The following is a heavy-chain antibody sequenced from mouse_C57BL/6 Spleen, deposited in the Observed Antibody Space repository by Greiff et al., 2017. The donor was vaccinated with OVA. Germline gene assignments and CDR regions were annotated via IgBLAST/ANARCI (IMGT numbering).Heavy chain of an antibody. CDR1: GYAFTNYL. D-gene: IGHD1-1*01. J-gene: IGHJ4*01. CDR2: INPGSGGT. CDR3: ARSLYSYYAMDY. Sequence: QVQLKESGAELVRPGTSVKVSCKASGYAFTNYLIEWVKQRPGQGLEWIGVINPGSGGTNYNEKFKGKATLTADKSSSTAYMQLSSLTSEDSAVYVCARSLYSYYAMDYWGQGTSVTVSS. V-gene: IGHV1-54*01.